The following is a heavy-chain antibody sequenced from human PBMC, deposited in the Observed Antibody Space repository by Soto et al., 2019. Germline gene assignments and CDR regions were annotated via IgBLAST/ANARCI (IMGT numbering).Heavy chain of an antibody. D-gene: IGHD3-22*01. V-gene: IGHV2-5*02. Sequence: QITLKESGPTLVKPTQTLTLTCTFSGFSLSTSGVGVGWIRQPPGKALEWLALIYWDDDKRYSPSLKSRLTITKDTSKTQVVLTMTNMDPVDTATYYCAHSLPYYYDSSGHYSDWYLWGRGTLVTVSS. J-gene: IGHJ2*01. CDR2: IYWDDDK. CDR3: AHSLPYYYDSSGHYSDWYL. CDR1: GFSLSTSGVG.